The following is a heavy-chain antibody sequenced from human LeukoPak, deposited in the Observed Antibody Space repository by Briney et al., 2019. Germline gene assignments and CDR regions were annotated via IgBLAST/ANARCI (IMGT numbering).Heavy chain of an antibody. J-gene: IGHJ4*02. V-gene: IGHV3-23*01. CDR2: VSGSGGST. CDR3: AKDPVAGTTSHFLHY. D-gene: IGHD6-19*01. Sequence: GGSLRLSCAASGFTLSSYAMSWVRQAPGRGLEWVSAVSGSGGSTYYADSVKGRFTISRDNSKNTLYLQMNSLRAEDTAVYYCAKDPVAGTTSHFLHYWGQGTPVTVSS. CDR1: GFTLSSYA.